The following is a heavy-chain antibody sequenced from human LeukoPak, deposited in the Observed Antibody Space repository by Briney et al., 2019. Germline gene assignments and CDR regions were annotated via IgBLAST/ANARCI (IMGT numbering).Heavy chain of an antibody. CDR1: VLTVSSNY. CDR3: ARDRRYCSGDNCYSGVDY. D-gene: IGHD2-15*01. Sequence: GGSLSLSCAASVLTVSSNYMTWVRQAPGKGLEWVSVNYSGGSQYYADSVKGRFSISRDHSKNTVYLQMNGLRAEDTAVYYCARDRRYCSGDNCYSGVDYWGQGTLVTVSS. CDR2: NYSGGSQ. V-gene: IGHV3-53*05. J-gene: IGHJ4*02.